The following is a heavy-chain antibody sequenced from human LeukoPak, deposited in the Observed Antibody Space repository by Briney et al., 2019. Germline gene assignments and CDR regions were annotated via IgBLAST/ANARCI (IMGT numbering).Heavy chain of an antibody. CDR2: ISGSGGST. CDR3: AKGFGSSGRYYFDY. J-gene: IGHJ4*02. V-gene: IGHV3-23*01. Sequence: GGSLRLSCAASGFTFTSYALSWVRQAPGKGLEWVSTISGSGGSTYYADSAKGRFTVSRDNSKNPLYLQMNSLRAEDSALYHCAKGFGSSGRYYFDYWGQGTLVTVSS. D-gene: IGHD6-19*01. CDR1: GFTFTSYA.